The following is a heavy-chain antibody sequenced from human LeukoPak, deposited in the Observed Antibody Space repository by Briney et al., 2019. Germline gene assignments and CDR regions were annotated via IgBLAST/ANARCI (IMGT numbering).Heavy chain of an antibody. V-gene: IGHV3-23*01. CDR2: ISGSGGST. CDR1: GFTFSSYA. CDR3: AKLVGVTPGHS. D-gene: IGHD1-26*01. J-gene: IGHJ4*02. Sequence: GGSLRLSCTTSGFTFSSYAMSWVRRTPGKGLQWVSTISGSGGSTYYADSVKGRFTISRDNTQNTLHLQMKNLRAEDTAVYYCAKLVGVTPGHSWGQGTLVTVSS.